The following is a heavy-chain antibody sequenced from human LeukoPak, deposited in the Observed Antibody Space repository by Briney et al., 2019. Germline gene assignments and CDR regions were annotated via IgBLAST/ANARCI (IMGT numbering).Heavy chain of an antibody. CDR2: ISGSGGST. CDR3: GKVEGGDGAFDI. J-gene: IGHJ3*02. CDR1: GFTFSSYA. V-gene: IGHV3-23*01. D-gene: IGHD3-16*01. Sequence: GGSLRLSCAASGFTFSSYAMSWVRQAPGKGLEWVSAISGSGGSTYYADTVKGRFTISRDNSKNTLYLQMNSLRAEDTALYYCGKVEGGDGAFDIWGQGAMVTVSS.